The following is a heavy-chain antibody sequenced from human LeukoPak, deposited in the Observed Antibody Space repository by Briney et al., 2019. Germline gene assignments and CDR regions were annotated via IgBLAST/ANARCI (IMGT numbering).Heavy chain of an antibody. J-gene: IGHJ4*02. V-gene: IGHV5-51*01. CDR2: IYPGDSDT. CDR3: ARHVGYGDPGDY. D-gene: IGHD4-17*01. Sequence: GESLKVSCEGSGYSFTSYWIAWVRQMPGKGLEWLGIIYPGDSDTRYSPSFQGQVTISADKSISTAYLQWRSLKASDTAMYYCARHVGYGDPGDYWGQGTLVTVSS. CDR1: GYSFTSYW.